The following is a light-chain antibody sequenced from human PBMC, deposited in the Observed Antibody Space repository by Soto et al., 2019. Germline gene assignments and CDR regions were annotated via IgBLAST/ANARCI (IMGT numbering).Light chain of an antibody. CDR1: SSDVGSYNY. Sequence: QSALTQPASVSGSPGQSITISCTGTSSDVGSYNYVSWYQQYPGKAPKLMIYDVSNRTSGVSYRFSGSKSGNTASLTISGLQDEDEADYYCSSYTTSSTHVVFGGGTKLTVL. CDR2: DVS. V-gene: IGLV2-14*01. CDR3: SSYTTSSTHVV. J-gene: IGLJ2*01.